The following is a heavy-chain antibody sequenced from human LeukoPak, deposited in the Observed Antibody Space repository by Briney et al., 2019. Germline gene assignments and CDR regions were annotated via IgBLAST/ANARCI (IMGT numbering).Heavy chain of an antibody. CDR3: ARLRLGSGYYGRVFDY. Sequence: GGSLRLSCAASGFTFSNYWMGWVRQAPGKGLEWVSYISSSGSTIYYADSVKGRFTISRDNAKNSLYLQMNSLRAEDTAVYYCARLRLGSGYYGRVFDYWGQGTLVTVSS. D-gene: IGHD3-22*01. V-gene: IGHV3-48*03. CDR1: GFTFSNYW. J-gene: IGHJ4*02. CDR2: ISSSGSTI.